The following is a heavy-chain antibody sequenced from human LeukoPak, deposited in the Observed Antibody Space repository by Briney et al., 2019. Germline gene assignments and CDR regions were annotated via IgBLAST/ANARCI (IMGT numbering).Heavy chain of an antibody. J-gene: IGHJ4*02. CDR3: ARQGYDYYDFWNGLYYFDY. V-gene: IGHV4-34*01. Sequence: PSETLSLTCAVYGGSFSGYYWSWIRQPPGKGLEWIGEIYHSGSTNNNPSLKSRVTISVDTSKNQFSLKLSSVTAADTAVYYCARQGYDYYDFWNGLYYFDYWGQGTLVTVSS. CDR2: IYHSGST. D-gene: IGHD3-3*01. CDR1: GGSFSGYY.